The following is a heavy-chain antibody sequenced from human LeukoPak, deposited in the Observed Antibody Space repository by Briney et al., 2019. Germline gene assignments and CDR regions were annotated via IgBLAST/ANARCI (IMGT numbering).Heavy chain of an antibody. CDR1: GFTFDTYS. CDR3: AKDRYYDSSGYSWYFDY. CDR2: ISGSGGYT. D-gene: IGHD3-22*01. J-gene: IGHJ4*02. Sequence: GGSLRLSCAASGFTFDTYSMNWVRQAPGKGLEWVADISGSGGYTYYADSVKGRFTISRDNSKNTLYLQMNSLRAEDTAVYYCAKDRYYDSSGYSWYFDYWGQGTLVTVSS. V-gene: IGHV3-23*01.